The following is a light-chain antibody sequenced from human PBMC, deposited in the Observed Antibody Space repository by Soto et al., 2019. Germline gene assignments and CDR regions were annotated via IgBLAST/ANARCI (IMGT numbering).Light chain of an antibody. J-gene: IGLJ2*01. CDR3: SSYTSSSTRV. V-gene: IGLV2-14*03. Sequence: QSALTQPASVSGSPGQSITISCTGTSSDVGGYNYVSWYQQHPGKAPKLMIYDVSNRPAVVSNRFSGSKSGNTASLTISGLQADDEADYYCSSYTSSSTRVFGGGTQLTVL. CDR2: DVS. CDR1: SSDVGGYNY.